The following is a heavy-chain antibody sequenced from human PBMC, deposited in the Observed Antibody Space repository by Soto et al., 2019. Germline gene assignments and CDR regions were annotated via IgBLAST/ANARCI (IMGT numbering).Heavy chain of an antibody. Sequence: QVELQESGPGLVKPSGTLSLTCAVSGGSVSSTYWWSWVRQPPGKGLEWIGEIYHSGSANYNPSPKSRSTISVDTSKNQFSLNLNSVTAADTAVYYCARYNAASGTYYFDYWGQGTLVTVSS. V-gene: IGHV4-4*02. CDR2: IYHSGSA. CDR1: GGSVSSTYW. D-gene: IGHD6-13*01. CDR3: ARYNAASGTYYFDY. J-gene: IGHJ4*02.